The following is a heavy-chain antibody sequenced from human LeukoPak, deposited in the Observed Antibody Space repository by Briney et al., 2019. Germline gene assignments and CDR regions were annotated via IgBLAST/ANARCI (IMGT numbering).Heavy chain of an antibody. CDR2: IYSGGST. D-gene: IGHD3-22*01. CDR3: ARLSYYYDSSGYYDY. CDR1: GFTVSSNY. V-gene: IGHV3-66*04. Sequence: GGSLRLSCAASGFTVSSNYMSWVRQAPRKGLEWVSVIYSGGSTYYADSVKGRFTISRDNSKNTLYLQMNSLRAEDTAVYYCARLSYYYDSSGYYDYWGQGTLVTVSS. J-gene: IGHJ4*02.